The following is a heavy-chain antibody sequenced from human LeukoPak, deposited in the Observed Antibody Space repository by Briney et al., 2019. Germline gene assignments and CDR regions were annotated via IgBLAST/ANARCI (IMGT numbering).Heavy chain of an antibody. CDR1: EFSVGSNY. V-gene: IGHV3-66*04. J-gene: IGHJ4*02. D-gene: IGHD2-2*01. Sequence: PGGSLRLSCAASEFSVGSNYMTWVRQAPGKGLEWVSLIYSGGSTYYADSVKGRFTISRDNSKNTLYLQMNSLRAEDTAVYYCARRYCSSTSCPGDFDYWGQGTLVTVSS. CDR2: IYSGGST. CDR3: ARRYCSSTSCPGDFDY.